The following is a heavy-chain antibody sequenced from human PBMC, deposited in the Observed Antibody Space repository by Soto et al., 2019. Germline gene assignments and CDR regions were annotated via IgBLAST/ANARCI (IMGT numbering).Heavy chain of an antibody. Sequence: GASVKVSCKASGYTFTGYYMHWVRQAPGQGLEWMGWINPNSGGTNYAQKFQGRVTMTRDTSISTAYMELSRLRSDDTAVYYCARDPPNYCSSTSCFLYYYGMDVWGQGT. J-gene: IGHJ6*02. CDR3: ARDPPNYCSSTSCFLYYYGMDV. D-gene: IGHD2-2*01. V-gene: IGHV1-2*02. CDR1: GYTFTGYY. CDR2: INPNSGGT.